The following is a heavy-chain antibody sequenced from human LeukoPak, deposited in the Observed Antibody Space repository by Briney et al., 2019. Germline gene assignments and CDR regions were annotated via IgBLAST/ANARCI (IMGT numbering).Heavy chain of an antibody. D-gene: IGHD5-18*01. Sequence: GGSLKLSCAASGFAVSNVYMTWVRQAPGKGLEWVANIKQDGSEKYYVDSVKGRFTISRDNAKNSLYLQMNSLRAEDTAVYYCARWDTAMDLVFDYWGQGTLVTVSS. CDR2: IKQDGSEK. V-gene: IGHV3-7*01. CDR3: ARWDTAMDLVFDY. J-gene: IGHJ4*02. CDR1: GFAVSNVY.